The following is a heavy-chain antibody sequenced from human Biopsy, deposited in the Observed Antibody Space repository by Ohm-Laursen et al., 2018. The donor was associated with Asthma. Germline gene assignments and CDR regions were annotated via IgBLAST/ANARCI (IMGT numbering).Heavy chain of an antibody. D-gene: IGHD5-24*01. CDR3: SRNKIEDGIYFDN. CDR2: IYYSGST. V-gene: IGHV4-61*08. CDR1: GGSINIGDYY. Sequence: PGTLSLTCTVSGGSINIGDYYWSWIRQHPVKGLEWIGYIYYSGSTNYNPSLKSRVTISVDTSKNQFSLKLSSVTAADTAVYYCSRNKIEDGIYFDNWGQGTLVTVSS. J-gene: IGHJ4*02.